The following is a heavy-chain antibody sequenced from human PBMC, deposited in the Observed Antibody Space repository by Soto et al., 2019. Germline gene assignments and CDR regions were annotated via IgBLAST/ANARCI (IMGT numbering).Heavy chain of an antibody. CDR2: INTDGLS. J-gene: IGHJ6*02. CDR3: ARVPVAVAATEDYYGLDV. D-gene: IGHD2-15*01. Sequence: LSLTCSVSGVSITSYYWSWIRQSAGGGLEWMGRINTDGLSTYSPSFKSRLTMSLDTSKNQVSLRLISVTAADTAVYFCARVPVAVAATEDYYGLDVWGQGTTVTVSS. V-gene: IGHV4-4*07. CDR1: GVSITSYY.